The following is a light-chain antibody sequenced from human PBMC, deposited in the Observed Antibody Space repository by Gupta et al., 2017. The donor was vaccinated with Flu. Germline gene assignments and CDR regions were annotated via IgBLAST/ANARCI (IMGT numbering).Light chain of an antibody. CDR2: GSS. Sequence: ELVLPQSPGTLSFSPGERATLSCRASQSLSANFLAWYQQKPGQAPRLLMYGSSSRATGIPDRFSGSGSGTDFTLTISRLEPEDAAVYYCQRHGGSPKWAFGQGTKVEIK. CDR1: QSLSANF. J-gene: IGKJ1*01. CDR3: QRHGGSPKWA. V-gene: IGKV3-20*01.